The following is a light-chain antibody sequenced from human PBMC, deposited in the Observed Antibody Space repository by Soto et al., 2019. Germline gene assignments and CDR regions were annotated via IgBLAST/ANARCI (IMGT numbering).Light chain of an antibody. CDR3: AAWDDSLSGRV. CDR1: SSNIGSNY. Sequence: SVLTQSPSASGPPGQRVTISCSGSSSNIGSNYVYWYQQLPGTAPKLLIYRNNQRPSGVPDRFSGSKSGTSASLAISGLRSEDEADYYCAAWDDSLSGRVFGGGTKLTVL. CDR2: RNN. V-gene: IGLV1-47*01. J-gene: IGLJ3*02.